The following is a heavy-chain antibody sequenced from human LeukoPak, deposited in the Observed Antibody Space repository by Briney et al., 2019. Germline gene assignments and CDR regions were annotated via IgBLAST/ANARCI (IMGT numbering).Heavy chain of an antibody. V-gene: IGHV3-33*08. CDR1: GFTFSNFW. CDR3: ARALDYGDYVPLDV. Sequence: GGSLRLSCAASGFTFSNFWMAWVRQAPGKGPEWVAVIWYDGSNKYYADSVKGRFTISRDNSKNTLYLQMNSLRAEDTAVYYCARALDYGDYVPLDVWGKGTTVTVSS. D-gene: IGHD4-17*01. J-gene: IGHJ6*04. CDR2: IWYDGSNK.